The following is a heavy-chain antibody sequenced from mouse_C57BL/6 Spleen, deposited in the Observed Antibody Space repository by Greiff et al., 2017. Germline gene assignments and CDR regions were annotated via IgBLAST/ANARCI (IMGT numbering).Heavy chain of an antibody. V-gene: IGHV3-6*01. CDR1: GYSITSGYY. CDR2: ISYDGSN. CDR3: ARAGYDGPHWYFDV. Sequence: EPGPGLVKPSQSLSLTCSVTGYSITSGYYWNWIRQFPGNKLEWMGYISYDGSNNYNPSLKNRISITRDTSKNQFFLKLNSVTTEDTATDYCARAGYDGPHWYFDVWGTGTTVTVSS. D-gene: IGHD2-2*01. J-gene: IGHJ1*03.